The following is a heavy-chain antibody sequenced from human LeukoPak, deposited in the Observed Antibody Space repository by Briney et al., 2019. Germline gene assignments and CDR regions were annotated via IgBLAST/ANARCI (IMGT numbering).Heavy chain of an antibody. Sequence: SVKLSCKATGGTFSSYAISWVRQAPGQGLEWMGRIIPIFGPANYAQKFQGRVTITTDESTSTDYRGLSSLRSEDTAVYYCARGGYCSGGSCSPYYFDYWGQGTLVTVSS. J-gene: IGHJ4*02. CDR1: GGTFSSYA. CDR3: ARGGYCSGGSCSPYYFDY. D-gene: IGHD2-15*01. CDR2: IIPIFGPA. V-gene: IGHV1-69*05.